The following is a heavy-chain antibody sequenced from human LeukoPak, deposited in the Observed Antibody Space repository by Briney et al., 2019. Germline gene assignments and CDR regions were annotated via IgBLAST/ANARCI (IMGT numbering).Heavy chain of an antibody. D-gene: IGHD3-22*01. CDR1: GFTFSSYS. J-gene: IGHJ4*02. Sequence: PGGSLRLSCAASGFTFSSYSMNWVRQAPGKGLEWVSSIGSSSSYIYYADSVKGRFTISRDNAKNSLYLQMNSLRAEDTAVYYCARDYKRDSSGYYGYYFDYWGQGTLVTVSS. CDR3: ARDYKRDSSGYYGYYFDY. V-gene: IGHV3-21*01. CDR2: IGSSSSYI.